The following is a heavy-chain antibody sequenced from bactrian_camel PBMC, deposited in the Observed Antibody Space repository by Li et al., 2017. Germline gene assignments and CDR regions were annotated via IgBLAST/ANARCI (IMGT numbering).Heavy chain of an antibody. CDR3: AADRGSGYCSGGLLLGAPLFDW. D-gene: IGHD2*01. CDR2: INNDGIT. Sequence: HVQLVESGGGPVQAGGSLTLSCVTSGYPFSTYYMGWFRQAPGKEREGVATINNDGITSYADSVKGRFTISKDDAKNTLYLQMNSLKPEDTAMYYCAADRGSGYCSGGLLLGAPLFDWWGQGTQVTVS. J-gene: IGHJ4*01. V-gene: IGHV3S53*01. CDR1: GYPFSTYY.